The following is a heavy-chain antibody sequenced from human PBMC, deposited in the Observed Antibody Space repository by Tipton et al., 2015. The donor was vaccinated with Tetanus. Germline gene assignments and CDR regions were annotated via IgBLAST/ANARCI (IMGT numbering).Heavy chain of an antibody. Sequence: TLSLTCSVSGASTRDFYWSWIRQPAGKRLEWIGRIYGSGATIYNPSLRTRVTMSMATSRNQFSLQLTSVTAADTAAYYCARANYDSSKKGPFDSWGQGSLVIVSS. CDR3: ARANYDSSKKGPFDS. D-gene: IGHD1-7*01. J-gene: IGHJ4*02. CDR1: GASTRDFY. CDR2: IYGSGAT. V-gene: IGHV4-4*07.